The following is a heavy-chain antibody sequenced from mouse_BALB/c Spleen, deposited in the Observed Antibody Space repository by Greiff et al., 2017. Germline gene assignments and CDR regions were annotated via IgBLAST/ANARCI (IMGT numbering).Heavy chain of an antibody. J-gene: IGHJ4*01. V-gene: IGHV5-4*02. CDR1: GFTFSDYY. CDR2: ISDGGSYT. Sequence: VMLVESGGGLVKPGGSLKLSCAASGFTFSDYYMYWVRQTPEKRLEWVATISDGGSYTYYPDSVKGRFTISRDNAKNNLYLQMSSLKSEDTAMYYCARADAMDYWGQGTSVTVSS. CDR3: ARADAMDY.